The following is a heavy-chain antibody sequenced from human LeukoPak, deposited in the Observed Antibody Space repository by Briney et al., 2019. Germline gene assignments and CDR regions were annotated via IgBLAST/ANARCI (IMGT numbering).Heavy chain of an antibody. J-gene: IGHJ4*02. D-gene: IGHD3-10*01. CDR2: ISPYNNKT. CDR3: ARAAKRITMVRDLDS. Sequence: ASVKVSCRTSGYTFANYGFSWVRQAPGQGLEWMGWISPYNNKTKYAQKVEGRLTLSTDTSTRTAFMELRSLTSDDTAIYYCARAAKRITMVRDLDSWGQGTLVTVSS. CDR1: GYTFANYG. V-gene: IGHV1-18*01.